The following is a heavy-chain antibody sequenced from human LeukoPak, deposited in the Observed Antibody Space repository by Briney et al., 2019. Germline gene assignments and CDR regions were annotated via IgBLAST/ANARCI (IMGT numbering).Heavy chain of an antibody. V-gene: IGHV3-21*01. Sequence: GGSLRLSCAASGFTFSSSAMNWVRQAPGEGLEWVSSINQVSSHIYYADSVRGRFTISRGNAKNSLYLQMNSLRAEDTAVYYCAREGNYYYYYYMDVWGKGTTVTVSS. CDR3: AREGNYYYYYYMDV. CDR1: GFTFSSSA. J-gene: IGHJ6*03. CDR2: INQVSSHI. D-gene: IGHD3-10*01.